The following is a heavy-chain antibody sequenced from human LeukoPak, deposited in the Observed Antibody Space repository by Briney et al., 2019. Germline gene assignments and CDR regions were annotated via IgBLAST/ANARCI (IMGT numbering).Heavy chain of an antibody. CDR1: GFTFDDYG. D-gene: IGHD6-19*01. V-gene: IGHV3-23*01. CDR3: VKSPYSSAWLHYY. Sequence: GGSLRLSCAASGFTFDDYGMSWVRQAPGKGLEWISAISGSGGSTYYADSVKGRFTISRDNFKNTLYLQLNSLRAEDTAVYYCVKSPYSSAWLHYYWGQGTLVTVSS. CDR2: ISGSGGST. J-gene: IGHJ4*02.